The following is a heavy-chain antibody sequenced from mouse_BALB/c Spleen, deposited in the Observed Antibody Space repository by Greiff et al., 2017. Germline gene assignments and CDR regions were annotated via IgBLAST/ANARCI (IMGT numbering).Heavy chain of an antibody. CDR1: GFSLTSYG. CDR2: IWSGGST. D-gene: IGHD2-1*01. V-gene: IGHV2-2*02. J-gene: IGHJ2*01. CDR3: ARSYGNYGYFDD. Sequence: QVQLQQSGPGLVQPSQSLSLSCTASGFSLTSYGVHWVRQSPGKGLEWLGVIWSGGSTDYNAAFISRLSISKDNSKSHVFFKRSSLQANDTAIYYCARSYGNYGYFDDWGQGTTLTVSS.